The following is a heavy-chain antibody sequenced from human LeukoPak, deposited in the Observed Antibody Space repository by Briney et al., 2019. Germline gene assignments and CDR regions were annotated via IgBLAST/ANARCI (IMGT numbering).Heavy chain of an antibody. CDR1: GGSIRRYY. CDR3: VRHEGIGDSGNYYFHS. D-gene: IGHD5-12*01. Sequence: SETLSLTCTVSGGSIRRYYCSWVRQTPGKGLEWIGYVYDSGSTNYTPSLKSRVTMSMDTSKNQFSLHLRSVTAADTAVYYCVRHEGIGDSGNYYFHSWGQGALVTVSS. CDR2: VYDSGST. J-gene: IGHJ4*02. V-gene: IGHV4-59*08.